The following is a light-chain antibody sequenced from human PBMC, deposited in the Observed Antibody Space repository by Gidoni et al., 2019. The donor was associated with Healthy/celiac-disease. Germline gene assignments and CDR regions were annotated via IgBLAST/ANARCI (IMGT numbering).Light chain of an antibody. CDR1: SSDVGGYNS. Sequence: SALTQPASVSGSPGPSLTISCTGTSSDVGGYNSVSGYQQHPGKAPKLMIYEVSNRPSGVSNRFSGSKSGNTASLTISGLQAEDEADYYCSSYTSSSTQVVFGGGTKLTVL. J-gene: IGLJ2*01. CDR2: EVS. CDR3: SSYTSSSTQVV. V-gene: IGLV2-14*01.